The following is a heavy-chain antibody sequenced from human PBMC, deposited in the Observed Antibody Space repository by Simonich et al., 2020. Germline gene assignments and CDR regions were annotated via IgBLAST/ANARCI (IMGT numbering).Heavy chain of an antibody. CDR1: GFTFSSYS. CDR3: AGGVYCSSTSCSTYYYYGMDV. CDR2: ISSSSSYI. Sequence: EVQLVESGGGLVKPGGSLRLSCAASGFTFSSYSMNWVRQAPGKGVEWVSSISSSSSYIYYADTVKGRFTTSRDNAKNSLYLQMNSLRAEDTAVYYCAGGVYCSSTSCSTYYYYGMDVWGQGTTVTVSS. J-gene: IGHJ6*02. V-gene: IGHV3-21*01. D-gene: IGHD2-2*01.